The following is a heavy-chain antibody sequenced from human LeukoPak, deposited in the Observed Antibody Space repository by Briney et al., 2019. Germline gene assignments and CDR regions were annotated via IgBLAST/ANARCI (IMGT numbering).Heavy chain of an antibody. Sequence: GGSLRLSCAASGFTFGSYAMHWVRQAPGKGLEWVAVISYDGSNKYYADSVKGRFTISRDNSKNTLYLQMNSLRAEDTAVYYCARDIRAHIAAAGREGYWGQGTLVTVSS. CDR2: ISYDGSNK. CDR3: ARDIRAHIAAAGREGY. V-gene: IGHV3-30-3*01. J-gene: IGHJ4*02. D-gene: IGHD6-13*01. CDR1: GFTFGSYA.